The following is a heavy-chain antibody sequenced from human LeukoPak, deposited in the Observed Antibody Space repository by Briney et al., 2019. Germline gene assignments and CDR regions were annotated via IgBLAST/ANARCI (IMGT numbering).Heavy chain of an antibody. CDR3: AKGQGGSYNFDY. V-gene: IGHV3-23*01. CDR1: GFTFSAFA. Sequence: GGSLRLSCAASGFTFSAFATSWVRQAPGKGLEWVSAISGSGGTTYYADSVKGRFTISRDKSKNILYLQMNSLRAEDTAVYYCAKGQGGSYNFDYWGQGTLVTVSS. CDR2: ISGSGGTT. D-gene: IGHD1-26*01. J-gene: IGHJ4*02.